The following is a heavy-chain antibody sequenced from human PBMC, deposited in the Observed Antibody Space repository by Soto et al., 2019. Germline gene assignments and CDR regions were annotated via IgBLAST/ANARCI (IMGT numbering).Heavy chain of an antibody. Sequence: GGSLRLSCTASGFTFGDYAMSWFRQAPGKGLEWVGFIRSKAYGGTTEYAASVKDRFTISRDDSKSIAYLQMNSLKTEDTAVYYCTWVQGFWSGKGWFDPWGQGTLVTVSS. CDR1: GFTFGDYA. V-gene: IGHV3-49*03. D-gene: IGHD3-3*01. J-gene: IGHJ5*02. CDR3: TWVQGFWSGKGWFDP. CDR2: IRSKAYGGTT.